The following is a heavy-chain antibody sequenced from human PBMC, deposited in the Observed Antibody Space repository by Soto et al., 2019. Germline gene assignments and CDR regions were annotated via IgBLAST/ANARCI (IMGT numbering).Heavy chain of an antibody. CDR3: ARSTLIRGFDY. J-gene: IGHJ4*02. CDR1: GGSISSYY. V-gene: IGHV4-59*01. Sequence: SETLSLTSTVSGGSISSYYWSWIRQPPGRGLEWIGYIYYSGSTNYNPSLKSRVTISVDTSKNQFSLKLSSVTAADTAVYYCARSTLIRGFDYWGPGTLGTGSS. CDR2: IYYSGST. D-gene: IGHD4-17*01.